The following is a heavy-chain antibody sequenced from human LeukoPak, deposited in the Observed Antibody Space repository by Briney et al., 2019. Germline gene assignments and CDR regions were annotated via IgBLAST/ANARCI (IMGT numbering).Heavy chain of an antibody. CDR2: IKQDGSEK. V-gene: IGHV3-7*01. Sequence: PGGSLRLSCAASGFTFSSYSMSWVRQAPGKGLEWVANIKQDGSEKYYVDSVKGRFTISRDNAKNSLYLQMNSLRAEDTAVYYCARDRGARTIFGVVIPFDYWGQGTLVTVSS. CDR1: GFTFSSYS. D-gene: IGHD3-3*01. CDR3: ARDRGARTIFGVVIPFDY. J-gene: IGHJ4*02.